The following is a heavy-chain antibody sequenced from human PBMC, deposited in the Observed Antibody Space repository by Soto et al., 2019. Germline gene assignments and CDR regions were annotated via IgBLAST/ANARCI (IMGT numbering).Heavy chain of an antibody. Sequence: QVQLVESGGGVVQPGRSLRLSCAASGFTFSSYAMHWVRQAPGKGLEWVAVISYDGSNKYYADSVKGRFTISRDNSKNTLYLQMNSLRAEDPAVYYCARDDTTMIVVVSLGLDYWGQGTLVTVSS. V-gene: IGHV3-30-3*01. CDR1: GFTFSSYA. CDR3: ARDDTTMIVVVSLGLDY. CDR2: ISYDGSNK. D-gene: IGHD3-22*01. J-gene: IGHJ4*02.